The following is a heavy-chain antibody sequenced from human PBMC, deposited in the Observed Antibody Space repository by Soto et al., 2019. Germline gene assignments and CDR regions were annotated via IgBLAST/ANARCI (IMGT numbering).Heavy chain of an antibody. CDR2: ISPGNGNT. CDR1: GYTFTIYG. V-gene: IGHV1-18*01. Sequence: ASVKVSCKASGYTFTIYGINWVRQAPGQGLEWMGWISPGNGNTNYAQKLQGRVTMTTDTSTSTAYMELSSLRSDDTAVYYCAADRAPTDPYKWAHPWGQGTLVTVS. J-gene: IGHJ5*02. D-gene: IGHD1-1*01. CDR3: AADRAPTDPYKWAHP.